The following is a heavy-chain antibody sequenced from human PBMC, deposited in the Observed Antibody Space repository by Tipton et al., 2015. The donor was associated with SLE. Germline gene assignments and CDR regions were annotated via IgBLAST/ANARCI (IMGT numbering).Heavy chain of an antibody. CDR3: AREAAAGHFDY. V-gene: IGHV4-59*11. CDR1: GGSISNQY. D-gene: IGHD6-25*01. CDR2: IYYSGST. J-gene: IGHJ4*02. Sequence: TLSLTCTVSGGSISNQYWSWIRQSPGKGLEWIGYIYYSGSTYYNPSLKSRVTISVDTSKNQFSLKLSSVTAADTAVYYCAREAAAGHFDYWGQGTLVTVSS.